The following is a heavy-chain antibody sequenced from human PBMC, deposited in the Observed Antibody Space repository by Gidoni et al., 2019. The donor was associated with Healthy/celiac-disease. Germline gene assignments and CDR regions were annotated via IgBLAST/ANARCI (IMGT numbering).Heavy chain of an antibody. Sequence: EVQLLESGGGLVQPGGSLRLSCAASGFTFSSYAMSWVRQAPGKGLGWVSAISGSCGSTYYADSVKGRFTISRDNSKNTLYLQMNSLRAEDTAVYYCAKDDINYYDSSGYYPDAFDIWGQGTMVTVSS. J-gene: IGHJ3*02. V-gene: IGHV3-23*01. CDR2: ISGSCGST. CDR3: AKDDINYYDSSGYYPDAFDI. CDR1: GFTFSSYA. D-gene: IGHD3-22*01.